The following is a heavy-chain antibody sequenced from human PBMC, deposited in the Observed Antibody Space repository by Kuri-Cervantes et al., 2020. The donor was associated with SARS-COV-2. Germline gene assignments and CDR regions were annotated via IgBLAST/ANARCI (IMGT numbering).Heavy chain of an antibody. CDR2: ISYDGNNK. CDR1: GFTFSSYA. D-gene: IGHD3-10*01. V-gene: IGHV3-30-3*01. J-gene: IGHJ5*02. Sequence: GESLKISCAASGFTFSSYAMHWIRQAPGKGLEWVAAISYDGNNKYYADSVKGRFTISRDNSKNTLYLQMNSLRAEDTAVYYCARAYYYGSGSHRYNWFDPWGQGTLVTVSS. CDR3: ARAYYYGSGSHRYNWFDP.